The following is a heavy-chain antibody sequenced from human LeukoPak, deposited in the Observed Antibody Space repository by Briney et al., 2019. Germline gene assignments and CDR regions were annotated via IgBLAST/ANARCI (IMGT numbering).Heavy chain of an antibody. CDR3: ARDRGGRFNWFDP. D-gene: IGHD3-3*01. Sequence: PGGSLRLSCAASGFTFSDYYMSWIRQAPGKGLEWVSYISNSGGTIYYADSVKGRFTISRDNAKNSLYLQMNSLRDEDTAVYYCARDRGGRFNWFDPWGQGTLVTVSS. J-gene: IGHJ5*02. V-gene: IGHV3-11*01. CDR2: ISNSGGTI. CDR1: GFTFSDYY.